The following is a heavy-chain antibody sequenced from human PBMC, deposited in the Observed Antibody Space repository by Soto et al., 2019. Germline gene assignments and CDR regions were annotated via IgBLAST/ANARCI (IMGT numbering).Heavy chain of an antibody. D-gene: IGHD1-1*01. CDR1: GFTFDDYG. V-gene: IGHV3-20*01. Sequence: EVQLVESGGGVVRPGGSLRLSCAASGFTFDDYGMTWVRQAPGKGLEWVSSINRSGGGAGYADSVKGRFTISRDNAKNSLYLQMNSLRAEDTALXXCARRPYNWNAVDYWGQGTLVTVSS. CDR3: ARRPYNWNAVDY. CDR2: INRSGGGA. J-gene: IGHJ4*02.